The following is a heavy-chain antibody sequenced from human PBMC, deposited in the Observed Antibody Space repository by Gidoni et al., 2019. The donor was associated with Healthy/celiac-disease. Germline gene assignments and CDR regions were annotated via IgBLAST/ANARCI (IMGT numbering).Heavy chain of an antibody. J-gene: IGHJ4*02. V-gene: IGHV1-69*01. CDR3: ARSGDWTGGFDY. Sequence: QVQPVQSAAEVKKPGSSVKVSCKASGGTFSSYAISWVRQAPGQGLEWMGGIIPIFGTANYAQKFQGRVTMTADESTSTAYMELSSLRSEDTAVYYCARSGDWTGGFDYWGQGTLVTVSS. CDR2: IIPIFGTA. CDR1: GGTFSSYA. D-gene: IGHD1-1*01.